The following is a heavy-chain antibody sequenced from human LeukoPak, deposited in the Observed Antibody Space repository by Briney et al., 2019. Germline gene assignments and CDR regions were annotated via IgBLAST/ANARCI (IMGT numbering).Heavy chain of an antibody. CDR2: INPNSGGT. Sequence: ASVKVSCKASGYTFTGYYMHWVRQAPGQGLEWMGWINPNSGGTNYAQKFQGRVTMTRDTSISTAYMELSRLRSEDTAVYYCATDIATNSTSFDPWGQGTLVTVSS. CDR3: ATDIATNSTSFDP. J-gene: IGHJ5*02. CDR1: GYTFTGYY. V-gene: IGHV1-2*02. D-gene: IGHD5-24*01.